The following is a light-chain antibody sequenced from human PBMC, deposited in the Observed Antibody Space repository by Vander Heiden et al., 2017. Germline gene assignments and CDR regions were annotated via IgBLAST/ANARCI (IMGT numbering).Light chain of an antibody. CDR3: QQRSSWPLT. V-gene: IGKV3-11*01. CDR1: QSVSSS. J-gene: IGKJ4*01. Sequence: EIVFTQSPATLSLSPGDRATLSCRASQSVSSSLAWFQQKPGQPPRLLIYDASNRATGIPDRFSGSGSGTDFTLTINSLEPEDVAVYYCQQRSSWPLTFGGGTKVEIK. CDR2: DAS.